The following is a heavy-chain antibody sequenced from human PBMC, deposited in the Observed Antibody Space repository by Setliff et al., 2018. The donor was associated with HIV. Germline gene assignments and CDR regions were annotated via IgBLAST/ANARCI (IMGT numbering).Heavy chain of an antibody. D-gene: IGHD3-16*02. CDR3: ARDRNDFLWGSYRYTAGFDY. Sequence: ASVKVSCKASADIFNAYYIHWVRQAPGQGLEWMGWITPNGDDTNYPQKFEGRVTLTRDTSIATAYMELRSLTSDDTALYYCARDRNDFLWGSYRYTAGFDYWGHGTLVTVSS. J-gene: IGHJ4*01. V-gene: IGHV1-2*02. CDR2: ITPNGDDT. CDR1: ADIFNAYY.